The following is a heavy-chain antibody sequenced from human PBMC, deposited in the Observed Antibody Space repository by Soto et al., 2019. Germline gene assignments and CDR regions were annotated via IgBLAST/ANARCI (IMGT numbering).Heavy chain of an antibody. CDR3: ARRLYYYDSSGYSFGMDV. J-gene: IGHJ6*02. Sequence: ASVKVSCKASGFTFINYYMHWVRQAPGQGLEWMGVINPSGDSTNYAQKFQGRVTMTRDTSTSTVYMDLSSLRSEDTAVYYCARRLYYYDSSGYSFGMDVWGQGTTVTVSS. V-gene: IGHV1-46*01. D-gene: IGHD3-22*01. CDR1: GFTFINYY. CDR2: INPSGDST.